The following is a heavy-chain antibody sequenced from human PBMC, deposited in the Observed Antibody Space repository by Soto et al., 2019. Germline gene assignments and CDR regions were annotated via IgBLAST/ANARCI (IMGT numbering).Heavy chain of an antibody. D-gene: IGHD1-7*01. CDR2: INAGNGNT. CDR1: GYTFTSYA. J-gene: IGHJ6*02. V-gene: IGHV1-3*01. CDR3: ARGNDWNYFGYYYYGMDV. Sequence: ASVKVSCKASGYTFTSYAMHWVRQAPGQRLEWMGWINAGNGNTKYSQKFQGRVTITRDTSASTAYMELSSLRSEDTAVYYCARGNDWNYFGYYYYGMDVWGQGTTVTVSS.